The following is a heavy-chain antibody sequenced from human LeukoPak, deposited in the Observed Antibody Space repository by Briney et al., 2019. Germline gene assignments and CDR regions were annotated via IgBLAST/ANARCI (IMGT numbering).Heavy chain of an antibody. CDR2: ISWNSGSI. D-gene: IGHD2/OR15-2a*01. V-gene: IGHV3-9*01. CDR1: GFTFDDYA. Sequence: PGGSPRLSCAAPGFTFDDYAMHWVRQAPGRGLGWVSGISWNSGSIGYADSVKGRFTISRDNAKNSLYLQMNSLRAEDTALYYCAKFAQLSNAFDIWGQGTMVTVSS. CDR3: AKFAQLSNAFDI. J-gene: IGHJ3*02.